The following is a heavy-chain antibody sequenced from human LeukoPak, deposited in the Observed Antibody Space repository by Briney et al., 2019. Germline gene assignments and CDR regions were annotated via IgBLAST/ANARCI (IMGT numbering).Heavy chain of an antibody. Sequence: SETLSLTCSGAGSSIINYYWSWIRQAPGKGLEWIVDIHSSGTTNYNPYLKSRVTISVDTSKNPSSLKLTSVTAADTAVVYCARQAYGSGSYERPFDFWGQGILVTVSS. CDR2: IHSSGTT. V-gene: IGHV4-4*09. D-gene: IGHD3-10*01. J-gene: IGHJ4*02. CDR3: ARQAYGSGSYERPFDF. CDR1: GSSIINYY.